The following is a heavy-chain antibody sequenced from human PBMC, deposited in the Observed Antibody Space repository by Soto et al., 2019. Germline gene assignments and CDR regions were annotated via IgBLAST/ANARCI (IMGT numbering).Heavy chain of an antibody. Sequence: GGSLRLSCAASGFTFSSHWMHWVRQVPGKGLAWVSRINNDGSITTYADSVKGRFTIPRDNAKNTLFLQMNSLRAEDTAVYYWARAGPATCSSYSCFAYSPDVWGKGTTVTVSS. V-gene: IGHV3-74*01. D-gene: IGHD2-2*01. CDR1: GFTFSSHW. CDR2: INNDGSIT. CDR3: ARAGPATCSSYSCFAYSPDV. J-gene: IGHJ6*04.